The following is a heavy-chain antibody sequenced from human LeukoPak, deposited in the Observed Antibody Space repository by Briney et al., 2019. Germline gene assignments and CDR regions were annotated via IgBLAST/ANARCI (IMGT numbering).Heavy chain of an antibody. Sequence: GGSLRLSCAASGFSISDHFMHWVRQGPGKGLMWVSRIDRDGSEINYADSVKGRLTISRDNAKNTLYLQMDSLRDEDTAVYYCARHIRAAAFDPWGQGTLVTVSS. CDR2: IDRDGSEI. D-gene: IGHD6-13*01. V-gene: IGHV3-74*01. CDR3: ARHIRAAAFDP. J-gene: IGHJ5*02. CDR1: GFSISDHF.